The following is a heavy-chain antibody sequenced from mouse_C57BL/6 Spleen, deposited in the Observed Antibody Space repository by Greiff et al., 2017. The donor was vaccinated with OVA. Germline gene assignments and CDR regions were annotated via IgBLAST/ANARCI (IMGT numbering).Heavy chain of an antibody. CDR3: ASAGGYSFAY. D-gene: IGHD2-3*01. CDR1: GYTFTSYW. CDR2: INPSNGGT. J-gene: IGHJ3*01. Sequence: VQLQQSGTELVKPGASVKLSCKASGYTFTSYWMHWVKQRPGQGLEWIGNINPSNGGTNYNEKFKSQATLTVDKSSSTAYLQLSRLTSEDSAVYYCASAGGYSFAYWGQGTLVTVSA. V-gene: IGHV1-53*01.